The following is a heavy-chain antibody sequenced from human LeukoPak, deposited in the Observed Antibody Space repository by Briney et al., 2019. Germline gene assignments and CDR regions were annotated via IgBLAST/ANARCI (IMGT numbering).Heavy chain of an antibody. J-gene: IGHJ6*02. CDR2: IKQDGSEK. D-gene: IGHD3-3*01. CDR3: AREKYDFWSGLSYYYYGMDV. Sequence: PGGSLRLSCAASGFTFSSYWMSWVRQAPGKGLEWVANIKQDGSEKYYVDSVEGRFTISRDNAKNSLYLQMNSLRAEDTAVYYCAREKYDFWSGLSYYYYGMDVWGQGTTVTVSS. V-gene: IGHV3-7*01. CDR1: GFTFSSYW.